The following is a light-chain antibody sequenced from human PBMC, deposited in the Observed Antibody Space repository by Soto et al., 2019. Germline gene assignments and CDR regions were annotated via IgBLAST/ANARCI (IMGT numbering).Light chain of an antibody. Sequence: EIVMTQSPATLSVSPGKTATLSCRASQSVSYNLAWYQQKPGQGPRLLIYGAFTRATGIPARFSGSGSGTEFTLTISSLQSEDFAVYYCQQYKNWPPLTFGGGIKVEIK. J-gene: IGKJ4*01. V-gene: IGKV3-15*01. CDR3: QQYKNWPPLT. CDR2: GAF. CDR1: QSVSYN.